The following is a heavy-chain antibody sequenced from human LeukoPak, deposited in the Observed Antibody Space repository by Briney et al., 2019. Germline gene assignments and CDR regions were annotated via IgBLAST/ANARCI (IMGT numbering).Heavy chain of an antibody. V-gene: IGHV3-30*02. D-gene: IGHD2-2*01. CDR2: IRNDGSDK. CDR3: TKDHLSSTSPYDAFDI. CDR1: RFTFSSYG. J-gene: IGHJ3*02. Sequence: GGSLRLSCAASRFTFSSYGMFWVRQAPGQGLTWVAFIRNDGSDKYYADSVNGRFTISRDNSKNTLYLQMNSLRAEDTAVYYCTKDHLSSTSPYDAFDIWGQGTLVTVSS.